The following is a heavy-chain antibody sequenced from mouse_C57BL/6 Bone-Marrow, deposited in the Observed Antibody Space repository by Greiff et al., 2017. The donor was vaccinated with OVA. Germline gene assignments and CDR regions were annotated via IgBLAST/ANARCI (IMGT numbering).Heavy chain of an antibody. Sequence: VQLKESGAELARPGASVKLSCKASGYTFTSYGISWVKQRTGQGLEWIGEIYPRSGNTYYNEKFKGKATLTADKSSSTAYMELRSLTSEDSAVYFCARYYYGSREGFAYWGQGTLVTVSA. CDR1: GYTFTSYG. V-gene: IGHV1-81*01. D-gene: IGHD1-1*01. CDR2: IYPRSGNT. CDR3: ARYYYGSREGFAY. J-gene: IGHJ3*01.